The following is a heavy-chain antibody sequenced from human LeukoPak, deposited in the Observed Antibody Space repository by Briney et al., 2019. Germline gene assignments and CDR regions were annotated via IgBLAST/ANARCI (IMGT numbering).Heavy chain of an antibody. V-gene: IGHV3-33*06. CDR1: GFTFSSYG. Sequence: GRSLRLSCAASGFTFSSYGMHWVRQAPGKGLEWVAVIWYDGGNKYYADSVKGRFTISRDNSKNTLYLQMNSLRAEDTAVYYCAKTIFGVVSAFDYWGQGTLVTVSS. CDR2: IWYDGGNK. J-gene: IGHJ4*02. CDR3: AKTIFGVVSAFDY. D-gene: IGHD3-3*01.